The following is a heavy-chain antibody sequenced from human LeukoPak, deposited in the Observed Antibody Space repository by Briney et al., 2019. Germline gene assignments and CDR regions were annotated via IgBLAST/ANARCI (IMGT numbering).Heavy chain of an antibody. CDR1: GYRFTSYW. V-gene: IGHV5-51*01. Sequence: GASLKISFMGSGYRFTSYWIGWVRQMPGKGLEWMGIIYPGDSDTRYSPSFQGQVTISADKSISTAYLQWSSLKASDTAMYYCARRGYSYGPFDYWGQGTLVTVSS. J-gene: IGHJ4*02. D-gene: IGHD5-18*01. CDR3: ARRGYSYGPFDY. CDR2: IYPGDSDT.